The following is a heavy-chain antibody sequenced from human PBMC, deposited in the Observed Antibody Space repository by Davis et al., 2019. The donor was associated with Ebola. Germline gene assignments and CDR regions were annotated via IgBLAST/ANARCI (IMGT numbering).Heavy chain of an antibody. Sequence: GESLKISCAASGFTFSSFAMSWVRQAPGKGLEWVSAISNSGGRTYYADSVKGRFTISRDNSKNTLYLQLNSLRAEDTAQYYCAMRAVGAAGYYQFYYGLDVWGQGTTVTVSS. J-gene: IGHJ6*02. CDR2: ISNSGGRT. CDR3: AMRAVGAAGYYQFYYGLDV. CDR1: GFTFSSFA. D-gene: IGHD1-26*01. V-gene: IGHV3-23*01.